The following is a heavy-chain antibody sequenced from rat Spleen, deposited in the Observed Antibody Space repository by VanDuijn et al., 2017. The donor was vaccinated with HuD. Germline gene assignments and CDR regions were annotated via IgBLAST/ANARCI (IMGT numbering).Heavy chain of an antibody. CDR2: ISYDGSST. Sequence: EVQLVESGGGLVQPGRSLKLSCAASGITFSDYYMAWVRQAPRKGLEWVASISYDGSSTYYRDSVKGRFTISRDNAKSTLYLQMDSLRSEDTATYYCARQAYYYSGDADFDYWGQGVMVTVSS. J-gene: IGHJ2*01. CDR3: ARQAYYYSGDADFDY. CDR1: GITFSDYY. V-gene: IGHV5-7*01. D-gene: IGHD1-1*01.